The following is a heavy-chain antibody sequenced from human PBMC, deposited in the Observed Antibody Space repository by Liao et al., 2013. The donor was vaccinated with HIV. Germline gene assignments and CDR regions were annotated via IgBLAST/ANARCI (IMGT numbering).Heavy chain of an antibody. Sequence: QVQLQQWGAGLLKPSGTLSLSCAVYGGAFRGHIWTWIRQPPGKGLEWIGEITHSGSTNYNPSLRSRVTISVDTSKKQFSLNMNSATAADTAVYYCARDDSRWYSAVWDSYYTDLWGKGTTVTVS. J-gene: IGHJ6*03. V-gene: IGHV4-34*01. CDR3: ARDDSRWYSAVWDSYYTDL. D-gene: IGHD6-13*01. CDR2: ITHSGST. CDR1: GGAFRGHI.